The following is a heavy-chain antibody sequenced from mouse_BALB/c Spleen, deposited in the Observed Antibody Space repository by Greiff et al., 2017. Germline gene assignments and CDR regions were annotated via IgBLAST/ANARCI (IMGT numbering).Heavy chain of an antibody. CDR2: INPSSGYT. Sequence: QVQLKQSGAELARPGASVKMSCKASGYTFTSYTMHWVKQRPGQGLEWIGYINPSSGYTNYNQKFKDKATLTADKSSSTAYMQLSSLTSEDSAVYYCARSDGYYAAWFAYWGQGTLVTVSA. V-gene: IGHV1-4*01. J-gene: IGHJ3*01. D-gene: IGHD2-3*01. CDR1: GYTFTSYT. CDR3: ARSDGYYAAWFAY.